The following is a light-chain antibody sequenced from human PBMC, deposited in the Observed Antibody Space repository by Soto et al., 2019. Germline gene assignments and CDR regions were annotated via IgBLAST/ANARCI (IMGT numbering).Light chain of an antibody. Sequence: SYELTQPLSVSVALGQTARITCGGNNIGSKNVHWYQQKPGQAPVLVIYRDSNRHSGIPERFSGSNSGNTATLTISRAQAGDEADYYCQVWDSSPVVFGGGTKLTVL. CDR2: RDS. V-gene: IGLV3-9*01. CDR3: QVWDSSPVV. J-gene: IGLJ2*01. CDR1: NIGSKN.